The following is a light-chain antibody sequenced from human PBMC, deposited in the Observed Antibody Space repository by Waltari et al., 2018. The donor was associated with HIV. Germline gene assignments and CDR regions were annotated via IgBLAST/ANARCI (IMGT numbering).Light chain of an antibody. V-gene: IGLV1-51*02. J-gene: IGLJ2*01. CDR1: ISNIGNNY. Sequence: QSVLTQPPSVSAAPGQKVTISCSGSISNIGNNYVSWYQHFPGTAPKLLIYENNKRPSGIPDRFSASKSVTSATPGITGLQTGDEADYYCVTCDSTLRFVVFGGVTKVTVL. CDR2: ENN. CDR3: VTCDSTLRFVV.